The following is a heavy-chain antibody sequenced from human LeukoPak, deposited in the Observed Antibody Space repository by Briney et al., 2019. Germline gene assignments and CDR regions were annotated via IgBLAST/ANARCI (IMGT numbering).Heavy chain of an antibody. V-gene: IGHV3-23*01. CDR2: IGGLGSST. Sequence: PGGSLRLSCAASGFTFSSHAIAWVRQAPGKGLEWVSAIGGLGSSTYYGDSVKGRFTISRDNSKNTVYLQMDSLRVEDTAVYYCARDPGVVAFHYFDFWGQGTLITVSS. J-gene: IGHJ4*02. CDR1: GFTFSSHA. CDR3: ARDPGVVAFHYFDF. D-gene: IGHD3-3*01.